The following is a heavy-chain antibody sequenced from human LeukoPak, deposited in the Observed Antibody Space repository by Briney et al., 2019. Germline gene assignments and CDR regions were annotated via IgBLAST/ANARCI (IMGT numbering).Heavy chain of an antibody. Sequence: GGSLRLSCAASGFTFSSYAMSWVRQAPGKGLEWVSAISGSGGSTYYADSVKGRFTISRDNSKNTLYLQINSLRAEDTAVYYCAKDVGRAVSQGYWGQGTLVTVSS. CDR2: ISGSGGST. V-gene: IGHV3-23*01. D-gene: IGHD1-26*01. CDR1: GFTFSSYA. CDR3: AKDVGRAVSQGY. J-gene: IGHJ4*02.